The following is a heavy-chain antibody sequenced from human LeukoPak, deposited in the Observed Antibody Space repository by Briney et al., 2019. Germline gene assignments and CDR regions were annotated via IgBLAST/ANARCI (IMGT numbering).Heavy chain of an antibody. D-gene: IGHD1-26*01. V-gene: IGHV5-51*01. CDR2: IYPSDPDT. Sequence: GESLKISCKGSGYSFSTNWIGWVRQMPGKGLEWMGIIYPSDPDTRYNPSFQGQVTISADRSISTTSLQWRCLKASDTATYYCARLSPGVGATAEYWGQGTLVTVSS. J-gene: IGHJ4*02. CDR1: GYSFSTNW. CDR3: ARLSPGVGATAEY.